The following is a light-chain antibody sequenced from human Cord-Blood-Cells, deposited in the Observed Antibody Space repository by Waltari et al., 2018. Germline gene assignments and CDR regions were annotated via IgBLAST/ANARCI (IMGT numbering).Light chain of an antibody. CDR3: QQSDSTPPIT. V-gene: IGKV1-39*01. J-gene: IGKJ5*01. Sequence: DIQMTQSPSSLSASVGDRVPITCRASQSISSYLNWYQQKPGKAPKLLIYAASSLQSGVPSRFSGSGAGTDLTLTISSLQPEDFATYYCQQSDSTPPITFDQGTRLEIK. CDR1: QSISSY. CDR2: AAS.